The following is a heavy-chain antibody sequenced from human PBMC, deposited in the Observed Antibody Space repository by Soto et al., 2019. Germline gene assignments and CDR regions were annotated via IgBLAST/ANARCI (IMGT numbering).Heavy chain of an antibody. V-gene: IGHV1-69*02. Sequence: QVQLVQSGAEVKKPGSSVKVSCKASGGTFSSYTISWVRQAPGQGLEWMGRIIPILGIANYAQKFQGRVTITANKATSTAYMELSSLGSEDTAVYYCASYWSYCGAPAFDYWGQGTLVTVSS. CDR1: GGTFSSYT. CDR3: ASYWSYCGAPAFDY. CDR2: IIPILGIA. J-gene: IGHJ4*02. D-gene: IGHD3-10*01.